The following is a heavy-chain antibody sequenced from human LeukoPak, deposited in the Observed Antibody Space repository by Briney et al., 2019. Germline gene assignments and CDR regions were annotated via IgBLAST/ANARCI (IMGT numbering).Heavy chain of an antibody. CDR1: GFTFDDYG. J-gene: IGHJ4*02. CDR2: INWNGGST. CDR3: AREEGGSGYLDY. Sequence: PGGSLRLSCAASGFTFDDYGMSWVRQAPGKGLEWVSGINWNGGSTGYADSVKGRFTISRDNSKNTLYLQMNSLRAEDTAVYYCAREEGGSGYLDYWGQGTLVTVSS. V-gene: IGHV3-20*04. D-gene: IGHD3-16*01.